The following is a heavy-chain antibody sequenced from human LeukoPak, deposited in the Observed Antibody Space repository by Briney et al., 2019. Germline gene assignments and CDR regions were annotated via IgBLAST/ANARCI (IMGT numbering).Heavy chain of an antibody. CDR1: GYTFTSYG. Sequence: ASVKVSCKASGYTFTSYGISWVRQAPGQGLEWMGWMNPNSGNTGYAQKFQGRVTMTRNTSISTAYMELSSLRSEDTAVYYCARGPWGGAWGAAAGNMYGWFDPWGQGTLVTVSS. V-gene: IGHV1-8*02. CDR2: MNPNSGNT. D-gene: IGHD6-13*01. J-gene: IGHJ5*02. CDR3: ARGPWGGAWGAAAGNMYGWFDP.